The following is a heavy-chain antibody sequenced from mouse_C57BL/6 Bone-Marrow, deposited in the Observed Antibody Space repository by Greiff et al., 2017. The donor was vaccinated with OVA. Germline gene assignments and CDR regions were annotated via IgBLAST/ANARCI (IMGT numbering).Heavy chain of an antibody. CDR2: IDPSDSYT. J-gene: IGHJ3*01. CDR3: AREGFDGYGAY. V-gene: IGHV1-69*01. CDR1: GYTFTSYW. D-gene: IGHD2-3*01. Sequence: VKESCKASGYTFTSYWMHWVKQRPGQGLEWIGEIDPSDSYTNYNQKFKGKSTLTVDKSSSTAYMQLSSLTSEDSAVYYCAREGFDGYGAYWGQGTLVTVSA.